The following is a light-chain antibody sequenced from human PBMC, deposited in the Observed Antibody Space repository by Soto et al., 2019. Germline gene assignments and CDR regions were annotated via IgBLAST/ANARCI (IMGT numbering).Light chain of an antibody. CDR1: ETVSSDF. Sequence: EIVLTQSPGTLSLSPGDRAALSCRASETVSSDFLAWYQQKPGQAPRLLIYAASSRATGIPDRFSGTGSERDFTLTISGLELGDFAVEYCLKYGRSPGGTFGQGTKVEIK. CDR2: AAS. J-gene: IGKJ1*01. CDR3: LKYGRSPGGT. V-gene: IGKV3-20*01.